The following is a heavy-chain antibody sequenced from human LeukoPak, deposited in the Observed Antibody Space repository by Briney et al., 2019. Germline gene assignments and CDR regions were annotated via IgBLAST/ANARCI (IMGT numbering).Heavy chain of an antibody. CDR1: GLTFNSYW. CDR3: ARDKGAAVDFWSGYYPL. V-gene: IGHV3-7*01. D-gene: IGHD3-3*01. Sequence: PGGSLRLSCAASGLTFNSYWMGWVRQAPGKGLEWVAKIMRDGSEKYYGDSVKGRFTISRDNAKNSLYLQMNSLRAEDTAVYYCARDKGAAVDFWSGYYPLWGQGTLVTVSS. J-gene: IGHJ4*02. CDR2: IMRDGSEK.